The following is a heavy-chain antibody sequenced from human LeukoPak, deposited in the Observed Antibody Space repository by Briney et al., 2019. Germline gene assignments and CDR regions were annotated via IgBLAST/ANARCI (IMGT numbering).Heavy chain of an antibody. V-gene: IGHV4-59*01. Sequence: SETLSLTCTVSGGSISSYYWSWIRQPPGKGLEWIGYIYYSGSANYNPSLKSRVTISVDTSKNQFSLKLSSVTAADTAVYYCAACDYGAMGYYWGQGTLVTVSS. CDR3: AACDYGAMGYY. CDR2: IYYSGSA. D-gene: IGHD5-18*01. J-gene: IGHJ4*02. CDR1: GGSISSYY.